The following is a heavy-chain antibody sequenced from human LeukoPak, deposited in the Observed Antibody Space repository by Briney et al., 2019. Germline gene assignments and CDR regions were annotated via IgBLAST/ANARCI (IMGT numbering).Heavy chain of an antibody. D-gene: IGHD6-19*01. Sequence: PSETLSLTCAVYGGSFSGYYWSWIRQPPGKGLEWIGEINHSGSTNYNPSLKSRVTMSVDTPKNQFSLKLSSVTAADTAVYYCARRAAGRYNNWFDPWGQGTLVTVSS. V-gene: IGHV4-34*01. J-gene: IGHJ5*02. CDR3: ARRAAGRYNNWFDP. CDR1: GGSFSGYY. CDR2: INHSGST.